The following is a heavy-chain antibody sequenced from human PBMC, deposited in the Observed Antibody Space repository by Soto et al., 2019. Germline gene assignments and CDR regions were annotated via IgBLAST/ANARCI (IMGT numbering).Heavy chain of an antibody. CDR2: TDPGDSSA. J-gene: IGHJ4*02. D-gene: IGHD2-2*01. CDR3: ARRYCSRADCYSDS. Sequence: GESLKISCHGSGYTFFIFWIVWVRQVPGKGLEWVGRTDPGDSSATYSPTFQGHVTISADRSTRSAYLQWRSLRASDTAIYFCARRYCSRADCYSDSWGQGSLVTVSS. V-gene: IGHV5-10-1*01. CDR1: GYTFFIFW.